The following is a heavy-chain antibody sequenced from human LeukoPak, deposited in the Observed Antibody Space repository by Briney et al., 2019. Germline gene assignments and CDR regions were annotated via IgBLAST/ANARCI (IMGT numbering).Heavy chain of an antibody. D-gene: IGHD2-2*02. J-gene: IGHJ4*02. V-gene: IGHV1-69*05. Sequence: SSTPALATLSTYVISWWRGAPRHQVGWRGGFIPIFGTANDAQKVQGRVTITTDESTSTAYMALSSLISEDTAVYYCARVRGVVPATIGGYFDYGGQGTLVTVSS. CDR1: LATLSTYV. CDR3: ARVRGVVPATIGGYFDY. CDR2: FIPIFGTA.